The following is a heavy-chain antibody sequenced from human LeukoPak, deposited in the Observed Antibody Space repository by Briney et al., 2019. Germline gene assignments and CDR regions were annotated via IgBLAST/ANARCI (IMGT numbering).Heavy chain of an antibody. CDR3: ARVSSYYDSSGSPPPDY. V-gene: IGHV3-11*04. Sequence: GGSLRLSCAASGFTFSDYYMSWIRQAPGKGLEWVSYISSSGSTIYYADSVKGRFTISRDNAKNSLYLQMNSLRAEDTAVYYCARVSSYYDSSGSPPPDYWGQGTLVTVSS. J-gene: IGHJ4*02. CDR2: ISSSGSTI. CDR1: GFTFSDYY. D-gene: IGHD3-22*01.